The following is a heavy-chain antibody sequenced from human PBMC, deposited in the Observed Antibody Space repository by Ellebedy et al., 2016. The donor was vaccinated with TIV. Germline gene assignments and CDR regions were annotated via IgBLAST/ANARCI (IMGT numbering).Heavy chain of an antibody. Sequence: MPSETLSLTCAVYGGSFSGYYWSWIRQPPGKGLEWIGEINHSGSTNYNPSLTSRVTISVDTSKNQFSLKLSSVTDADTAVYYCARGRRDGYKRSNPDASSYFDLWGRGTLVTVSS. V-gene: IGHV4-34*01. CDR2: INHSGST. J-gene: IGHJ2*01. CDR3: ARGRRDGYKRSNPDASSYFDL. D-gene: IGHD5-24*01. CDR1: GGSFSGYY.